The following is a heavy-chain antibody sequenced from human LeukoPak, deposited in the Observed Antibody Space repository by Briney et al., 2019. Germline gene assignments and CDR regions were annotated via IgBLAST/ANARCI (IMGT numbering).Heavy chain of an antibody. CDR2: IWYDGSNK. V-gene: IGHV3-33*08. D-gene: IGHD3-9*01. J-gene: IGHJ6*02. CDR1: GFTFSSYS. Sequence: PGGSLRLSFAASGFTFSSYSMNWVRQAPGKGLEWVAVIWYDGSNKYYADSVNGRFTISRDNSKNTLYLQMKSLRAEDTAVYYCARRRHIRYFDWHTRDYGMDVWGQGTTVTVSS. CDR3: ARRRHIRYFDWHTRDYGMDV.